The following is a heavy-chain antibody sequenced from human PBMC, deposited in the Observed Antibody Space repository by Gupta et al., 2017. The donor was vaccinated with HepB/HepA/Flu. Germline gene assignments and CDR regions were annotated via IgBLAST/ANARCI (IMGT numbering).Heavy chain of an antibody. V-gene: IGHV3-23*01. D-gene: IGHD2-2*01. Sequence: EVHLLESGGGLVQPGGSLRLSCAAYGFNLNNYAMSWVRQAPGKGWEWVSVIRGSGLPTFYADSVKGRFTISRDESKDTLYLQMNSLRAEDTALYFCARHRYSSSWTINYFDYWGQGSRVTVSS. CDR3: ARHRYSSSWTINYFDY. J-gene: IGHJ4*02. CDR1: GFNLNNYA. CDR2: IRGSGLPT.